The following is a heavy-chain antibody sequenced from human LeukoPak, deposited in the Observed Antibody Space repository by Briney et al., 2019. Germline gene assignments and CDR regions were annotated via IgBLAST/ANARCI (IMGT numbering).Heavy chain of an antibody. CDR2: ISAYNGNT. V-gene: IGHV1-18*01. J-gene: IGHJ4*02. CDR3: ARDSDTAMVIRNLDY. Sequence: VASVKVSCKASGYTFTSYVISWVRQAPGQGLEWMGWISAYNGNTNYAQKLQGRVTITADESTSTAYMELSSLRSEDTAVYYCARDSDTAMVIRNLDYWGQGTLVTVSS. CDR1: GYTFTSYV. D-gene: IGHD5-18*01.